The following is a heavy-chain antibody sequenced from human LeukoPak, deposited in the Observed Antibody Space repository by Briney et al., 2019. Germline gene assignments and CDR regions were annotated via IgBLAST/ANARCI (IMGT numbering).Heavy chain of an antibody. CDR3: ARASDYGGAFDI. D-gene: IGHD4-17*01. CDR1: GGSISSSSYY. V-gene: IGHV4-39*01. J-gene: IGHJ3*02. Sequence: SETLSLTCTVSGGSISSSSYYWGWIRQPPGKGLEWIGSIYYSGSTYYNPSLKSRVTISVDTSKNQFSLKLSSVTAADTAVYYCARASDYGGAFDIWGQGTMVTVSS. CDR2: IYYSGST.